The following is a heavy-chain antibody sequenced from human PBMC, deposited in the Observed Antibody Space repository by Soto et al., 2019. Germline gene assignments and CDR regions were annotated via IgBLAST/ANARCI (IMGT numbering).Heavy chain of an antibody. CDR2: ISGSGT. V-gene: IGHV3-23*01. D-gene: IGHD6-19*01. J-gene: IGHJ4*02. CDR3: AKGVADNGWYMFPLDN. Sequence: EVQLLDSGGGLEQPGGSLRLSCVASGFTFTNYDMSWVRQAPGKGLEWVSTISGSGTYYTDSVKGRFSISRDNSKNTLYLQMNSLRVEDTAIYYCAKGVADNGWYMFPLDNWGQLTLVTVSS. CDR1: GFTFTNYD.